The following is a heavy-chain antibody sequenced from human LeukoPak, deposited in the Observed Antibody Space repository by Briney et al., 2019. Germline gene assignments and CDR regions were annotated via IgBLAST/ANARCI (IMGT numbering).Heavy chain of an antibody. CDR2: IRRKAYGGTT. Sequence: GGSLRLSCTASGFTFGDYAMSWFRQAPGKGLEWVGFIRRKAYGGTTEYAASVKGRFTISKDDSKSIAYLQMNSLKTEDTAVYYCTRGERGYSGYDYVSYFDYWGQGTLVTVSS. V-gene: IGHV3-49*03. D-gene: IGHD5-12*01. J-gene: IGHJ4*02. CDR3: TRGERGYSGYDYVSYFDY. CDR1: GFTFGDYA.